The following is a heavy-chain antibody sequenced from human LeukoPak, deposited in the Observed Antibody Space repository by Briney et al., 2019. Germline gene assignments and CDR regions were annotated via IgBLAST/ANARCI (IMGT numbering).Heavy chain of an antibody. J-gene: IGHJ5*02. CDR2: ISSSSSYI. D-gene: IGHD5-12*01. CDR3: ARDRSGGYSGYDAKWFDP. CDR1: GFTFSSYS. V-gene: IGHV3-21*01. Sequence: PGGSLRLSCAASGFTFSSYSINWVRQAPGKGLEWVSSISSSSSYIYYADSVKGRFTISRDNAKNSLYLQMNSLRAEDTAVYYCARDRSGGYSGYDAKWFDPWGQGTLVTVSS.